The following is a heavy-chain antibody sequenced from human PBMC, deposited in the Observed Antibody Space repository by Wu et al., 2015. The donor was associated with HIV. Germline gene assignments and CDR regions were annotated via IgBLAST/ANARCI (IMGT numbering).Heavy chain of an antibody. CDR1: GYIFTGYY. CDR2: INPNSGAT. J-gene: IGHJ6*02. Sequence: QVHLVQSGAEVKKPGASVKVSCKASGYIFTGYYMHWVRQAPGQGLEWMGWINPNSGATNYAQKFQGRVTMTRDTSISTAYMELSSLRSEDTAMYYCARVIHRHITIGGKDQDYYAMDVWDQGP. V-gene: IGHV1-2*02. CDR3: ARVIHRHITIGGKDQDYYAMDV. D-gene: IGHD4-23*01.